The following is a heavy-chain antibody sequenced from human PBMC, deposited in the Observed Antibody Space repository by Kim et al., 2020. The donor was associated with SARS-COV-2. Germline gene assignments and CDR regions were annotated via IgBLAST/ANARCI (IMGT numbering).Heavy chain of an antibody. CDR1: GYTFTGYY. CDR2: INPNSGGT. V-gene: IGHV1-2*02. J-gene: IGHJ4*02. Sequence: ASVKVSCKASGYTFTGYYMHWVRQAPGQGLEWMGWINPNSGGTNYAQKFQGRVTMTRDTSISTAYMELSRLRSDDTAVYYCARTSRQLLSGENFDYWGQGTLVTVSS. CDR3: ARTSRQLLSGENFDY. D-gene: IGHD2-2*01.